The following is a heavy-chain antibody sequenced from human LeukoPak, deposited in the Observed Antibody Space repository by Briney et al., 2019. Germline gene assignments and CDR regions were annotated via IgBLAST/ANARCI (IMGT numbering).Heavy chain of an antibody. CDR1: GYTFTTYY. J-gene: IGHJ6*02. CDR2: IDPSGGST. Sequence: ASVKVSCKASGYTFTTYYMHWVRQAPGQGLEWMGIIDPSGGSTSYAQKFQGRVTMTTDTSTSTAYMELRSLRSDDTAVYYCARDSPPYYYGMDVWGQGTTVTVSS. V-gene: IGHV1-46*01. CDR3: ARDSPPYYYGMDV.